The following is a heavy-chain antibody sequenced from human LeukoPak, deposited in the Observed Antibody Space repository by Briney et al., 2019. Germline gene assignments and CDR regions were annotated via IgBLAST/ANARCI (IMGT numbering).Heavy chain of an antibody. V-gene: IGHV3-23*01. CDR1: GFTFPNYV. CDR3: AKDGRKMVTGWNYEPPDAFDI. D-gene: IGHD1-7*01. J-gene: IGHJ3*02. CDR2: ISGSGGNT. Sequence: GGSLRLSCAASGFTFPNYVMSWVRQAPGKGLEWVSGISGSGGNTYYADSVKGRFTISRDNSKNTLYLQMNSLRAEDTAVYYCAKDGRKMVTGWNYEPPDAFDIWGQGTMVTVSS.